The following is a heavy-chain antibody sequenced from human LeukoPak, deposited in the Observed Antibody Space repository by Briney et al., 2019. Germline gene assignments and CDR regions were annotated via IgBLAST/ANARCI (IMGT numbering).Heavy chain of an antibody. Sequence: ASVKVSCKASGYTFTTYDINWVRQATGQGLEWMGWMNPNSGNTGYVQKFQGRVTFTRYTSISTAYMELSSLRYADTAVYFCARGASRSFDYWGQGTLLTVSS. J-gene: IGHJ4*02. CDR2: MNPNSGNT. CDR3: ARGASRSFDY. V-gene: IGHV1-8*03. CDR1: GYTFTTYD.